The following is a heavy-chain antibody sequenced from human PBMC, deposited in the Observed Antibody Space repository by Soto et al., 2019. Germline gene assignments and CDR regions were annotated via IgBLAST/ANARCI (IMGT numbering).Heavy chain of an antibody. V-gene: IGHV4-39*01. D-gene: IGHD3-3*02. CDR1: GSSISSSGYY. J-gene: IGHJ4*02. CDR3: ARLPSRHLVDY. Sequence: QLQVQESGPGLVKPSETLSLTCTVSGSSISSSGYYWGWIRQPPGKRLEWIGSMYYGVSTYYNPSLKRRVTVSVDASKNQFSLNLSSVTAADTAVYYCARLPSRHLVDYWGQGTLVTVSS. CDR2: MYYGVST.